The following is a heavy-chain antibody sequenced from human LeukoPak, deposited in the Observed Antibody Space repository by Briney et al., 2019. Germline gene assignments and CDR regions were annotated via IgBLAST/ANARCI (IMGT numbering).Heavy chain of an antibody. D-gene: IGHD6-19*01. V-gene: IGHV4-34*01. Sequence: SETLSLTCAVYGGSFSGYYWTWIRQPPGKGLEWIGEINHSGTTNYNPSLKSRVTISVDTSKNQFSLKLSSVTAADTAMYYCARLGSGWYYYYMDVWGKGTTVTISS. J-gene: IGHJ6*03. CDR2: INHSGTT. CDR1: GGSFSGYY. CDR3: ARLGSGWYYYYMDV.